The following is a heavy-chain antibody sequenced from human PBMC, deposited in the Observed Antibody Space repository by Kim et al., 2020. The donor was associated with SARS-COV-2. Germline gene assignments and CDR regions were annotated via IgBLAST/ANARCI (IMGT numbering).Heavy chain of an antibody. CDR1: GYSISSGYY. V-gene: IGHV4-38-2*02. D-gene: IGHD3-10*01. J-gene: IGHJ5*02. CDR2: IYHSGST. CDR3: ARVYPRYMVPNWFDP. Sequence: SETLSLTCTVSGYSISSGYYWGWIRQPPGKGLEWIGSIYHSGSTYYNPSLKSRVTISVDTSKNQFSLKLSSVTAADTAVYYCARVYPRYMVPNWFDPWG.